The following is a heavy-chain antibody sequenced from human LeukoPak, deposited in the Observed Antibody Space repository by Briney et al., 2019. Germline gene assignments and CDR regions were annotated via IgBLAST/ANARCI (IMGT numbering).Heavy chain of an antibody. CDR2: IYPGDSDT. V-gene: IGHV5-51*01. CDR3: ARRGLGYDDYDAWKDAFDI. J-gene: IGHJ3*02. Sequence: GESLQISCKGSGDTFNSDWIACVRQMPGKSLECMGVIYPGDSDTTYSPSFQGRVTISADNSINTAYLQWTSLKASDTAMYYCARRGLGYDDYDAWKDAFDIWGQGTMVIVSS. CDR1: GDTFNSDW. D-gene: IGHD4/OR15-4a*01.